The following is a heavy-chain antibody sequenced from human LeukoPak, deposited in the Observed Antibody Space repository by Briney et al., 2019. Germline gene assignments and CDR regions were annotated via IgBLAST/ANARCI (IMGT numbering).Heavy chain of an antibody. CDR1: GFTSSAYY. CDR2: ISSSGSTI. D-gene: IGHD3-10*01. V-gene: IGHV3-11*01. J-gene: IGHJ4*02. Sequence: GGSLRLSCAASGFTSSAYYMSWIRQAPGEGLWRVSYISSSGSTIYYAHSVKGRFTISRENAKNSLYLQMNSLRAEDTAVYYCARDSYGSGSYSFDYWVQGTLVTVSS. CDR3: ARDSYGSGSYSFDY.